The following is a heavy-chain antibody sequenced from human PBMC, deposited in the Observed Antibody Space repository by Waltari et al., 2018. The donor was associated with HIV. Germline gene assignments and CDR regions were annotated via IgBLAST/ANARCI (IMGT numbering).Heavy chain of an antibody. CDR2: INPISGSP. V-gene: IGHV1-2*06. J-gene: IGHJ4*02. Sequence: QVQLVQSGAELKTPGASVEFSCRASGYSFTAYYIHWVRQAPGQGLQWLGRINPISGSPKIPLAFQGRMTMTRDTSSGAVFTELRGLKFNDTALYYCARGESVSVSNIPPGYRFDFWGQGTLITVSS. CDR3: ARGESVSVSNIPPGYRFDF. D-gene: IGHD2-15*01. CDR1: GYSFTAYY.